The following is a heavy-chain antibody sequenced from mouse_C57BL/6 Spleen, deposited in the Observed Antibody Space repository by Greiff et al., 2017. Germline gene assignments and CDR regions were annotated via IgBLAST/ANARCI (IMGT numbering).Heavy chain of an antibody. J-gene: IGHJ2*01. D-gene: IGHD1-1*01. V-gene: IGHV5-17*01. CDR3: ARGGGSSFYFDY. Sequence: EVQLVESGGGLVQPGGSLKLSCAASGFTFSDYGMHWVRQAPEKGLEWVAYISSGSSTIYYAETVKGRFTISRDNAKNTLFLQMTSLRSEDTAMYYCARGGGSSFYFDYWGQGTTLTVSS. CDR1: GFTFSDYG. CDR2: ISSGSSTI.